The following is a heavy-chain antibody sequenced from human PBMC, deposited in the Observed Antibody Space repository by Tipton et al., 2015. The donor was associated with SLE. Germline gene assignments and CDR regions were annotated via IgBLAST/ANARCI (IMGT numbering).Heavy chain of an antibody. D-gene: IGHD3-22*01. CDR3: VRGYIDSSGSFAGEH. Sequence: GSLRLSCAASGFTFSSFWMHWVRQTPGKGLVWVARMNVDGTTTTHAGSVKGRFTISRDNAKNTLYLQMNSLRAEDTAVYYCVRGYIDSSGSFAGEHWGQGTLVTVSS. V-gene: IGHV3-74*01. CDR2: MNVDGTTT. J-gene: IGHJ1*01. CDR1: GFTFSSFW.